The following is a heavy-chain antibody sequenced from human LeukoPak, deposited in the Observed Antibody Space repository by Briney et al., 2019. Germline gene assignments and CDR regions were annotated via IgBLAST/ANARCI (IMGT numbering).Heavy chain of an antibody. V-gene: IGHV3-33*08. CDR3: ARDSNSGYYGEYFDY. Sequence: PGGSLRLSCAASGFTFRNYEMSWVRQAPGKGLEWVAIIKYDGSNKYYADSVKGRFTISRDNSKNTLYLQMNSLRAEDTAVYYCARDSNSGYYGEYFDYWGQGTLVTVSS. D-gene: IGHD3-22*01. CDR1: GFTFRNYE. CDR2: IKYDGSNK. J-gene: IGHJ4*02.